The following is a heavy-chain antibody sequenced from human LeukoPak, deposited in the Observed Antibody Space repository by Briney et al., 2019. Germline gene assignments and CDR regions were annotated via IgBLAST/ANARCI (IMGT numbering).Heavy chain of an antibody. D-gene: IGHD3-10*02. Sequence: GGSLSLSRAASGFTFSIYEMNCVRPAPGKGLECVSYISSSGSTIYYAGSVKGRLTISRDNAKNSLYLQMNSLRAEDRAVYYCAELGITMIGGVWGKGTTVTISS. CDR3: AELGITMIGGV. CDR2: ISSSGSTI. V-gene: IGHV3-48*03. CDR1: GFTFSIYE. J-gene: IGHJ6*04.